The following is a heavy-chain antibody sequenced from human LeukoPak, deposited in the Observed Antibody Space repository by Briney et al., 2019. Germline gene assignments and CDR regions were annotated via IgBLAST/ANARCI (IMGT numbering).Heavy chain of an antibody. CDR1: GGSISAYY. Sequence: TSETLSLTCTVSGGSISAYYWSWIRQPPGKGLEWIGYIYNSGSANYNPSLQSRATILIDTSKKQFSLEVSSVTAADTAVYYCAREAAVGTGGFDYWGQGTLVTVSS. D-gene: IGHD6-13*01. J-gene: IGHJ4*02. CDR3: AREAAVGTGGFDY. V-gene: IGHV4-59*01. CDR2: IYNSGSA.